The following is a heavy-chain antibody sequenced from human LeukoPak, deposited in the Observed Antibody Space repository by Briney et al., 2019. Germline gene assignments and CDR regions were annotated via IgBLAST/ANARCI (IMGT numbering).Heavy chain of an antibody. CDR1: GGTFSSYA. CDR3: ARQPTVRGYMHV. D-gene: IGHD4-11*01. V-gene: IGHV1-69*06. CDR2: IIPIFGTA. Sequence: SVTVSYKASGGTFSSYAISWVRQAPGQGLEWMGRIIPIFGTANYAQKFQGRVTITADKSTSTAYMELSSLRSEDTAVYYCARQPTVRGYMHVWGKGTTVTVSS. J-gene: IGHJ6*03.